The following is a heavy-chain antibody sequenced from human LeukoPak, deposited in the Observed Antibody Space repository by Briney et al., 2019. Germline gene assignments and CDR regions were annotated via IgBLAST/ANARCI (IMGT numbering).Heavy chain of an antibody. Sequence: GGSLSLSCAASGFTFSDYYMSSIRQAPGKGLEWVSYISSSGSTIYYADSVKGRFTISRDNAKNSLYLQMNSLRAEDTAVYYCVRTQAGHYYYYYMDVWGKGATGTVSS. CDR3: VRTQAGHYYYYYMDV. CDR2: ISSSGSTI. CDR1: GFTFSDYY. V-gene: IGHV3-11*01. J-gene: IGHJ6*03.